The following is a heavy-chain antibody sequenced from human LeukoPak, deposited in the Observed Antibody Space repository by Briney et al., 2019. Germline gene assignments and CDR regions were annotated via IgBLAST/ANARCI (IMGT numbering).Heavy chain of an antibody. J-gene: IGHJ3*02. V-gene: IGHV3-30-3*02. D-gene: IGHD2-21*02. Sequence: GGSLRLSCAASGFTFSSYAMHWVHQAAGKGLEWVAVILYDGSNKFYADSVKGRFTISRDNSKNTLYLQMNSLRAEDTAVYYCAKTKVGTGLDALDIWGQGTMVTVSS. CDR1: GFTFSSYA. CDR2: ILYDGSNK. CDR3: AKTKVGTGLDALDI.